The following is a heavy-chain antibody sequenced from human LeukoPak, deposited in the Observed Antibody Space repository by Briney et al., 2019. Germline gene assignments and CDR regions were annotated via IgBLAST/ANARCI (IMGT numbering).Heavy chain of an antibody. V-gene: IGHV1-69-2*01. CDR1: GYTFTDYY. CDR2: VDPEDGET. J-gene: IGHJ4*02. Sequence: ATVKISCKVSGYTFTDYYMHWVQQAPGKGLERMGLVDPEDGETIYAEKFQGRVTITADTSTDTAYMELSSLRSEDTAVYYCATVSIAAAGTDSDYWGQGTLVTVSS. D-gene: IGHD6-13*01. CDR3: ATVSIAAAGTDSDY.